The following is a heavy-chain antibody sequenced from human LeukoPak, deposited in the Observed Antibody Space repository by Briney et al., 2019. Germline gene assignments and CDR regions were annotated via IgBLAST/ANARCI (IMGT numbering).Heavy chain of an antibody. D-gene: IGHD4-11*01. CDR2: IYYSGST. V-gene: IGHV4-31*03. CDR3: ARAVSSVTTRFDY. CDR1: GGSISSGGYY. J-gene: IGHJ4*02. Sequence: PSETLSLTCTVSGGSISSGGYYWSWIRQHPGKGLEWIGYIYYSGSTYYNPSLKSRVTISVDTSKNQFSLKLSSVTAADTAVYYCARAVSSVTTRFDYWGQGTLVTVSS.